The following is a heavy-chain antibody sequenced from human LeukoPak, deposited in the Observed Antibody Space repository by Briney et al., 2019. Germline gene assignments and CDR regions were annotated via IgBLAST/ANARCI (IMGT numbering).Heavy chain of an antibody. J-gene: IGHJ4*02. CDR3: ARGSIGIVAGFDY. CDR1: GFTFSSYW. CDR2: IKQDGSEK. D-gene: IGHD1-26*01. Sequence: PGGSLRLSCAASGFTFSSYWMSWVRQAPGKGLEWVANIKQDGSEKYYVDSVKGRFTISRDNAKNSLYLQMNSLRAEDTAVYYCARGSIGIVAGFDYWGQGTLVTVSS. V-gene: IGHV3-7*04.